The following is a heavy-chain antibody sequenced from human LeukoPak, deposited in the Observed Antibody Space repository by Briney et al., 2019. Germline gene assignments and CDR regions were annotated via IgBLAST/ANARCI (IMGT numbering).Heavy chain of an antibody. CDR2: INPKSGGT. D-gene: IGHD3-16*01. J-gene: IGHJ4*02. CDR1: GYSFTDYY. CDR3: ARTREGVWGSYSP. V-gene: IGHV1-2*02. Sequence: ASVEVSCKASGYSFTDYYIHWVRLAPGQGLEWMGWINPKSGGTHYAQKFQGRVSMTRDTSINTVHLELSSLKTNDTAVYYCARTREGVWGSYSPWGQGTLVTVSS.